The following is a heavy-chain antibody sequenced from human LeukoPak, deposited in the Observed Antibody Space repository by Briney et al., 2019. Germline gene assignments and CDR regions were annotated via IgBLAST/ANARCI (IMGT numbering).Heavy chain of an antibody. D-gene: IGHD3-10*01. CDR1: VFTFSSYS. Sequence: PGGSLRLSCSASVFTFSSYSMHWVRQAPWKGLEYVSAISSNGGSTYYADSVKGRFTISRDNSKNTLYLQMSSLRAEDTAVYYCVKGITMVRFRTRQIDYWGQGTLVTVSS. J-gene: IGHJ4*02. CDR3: VKGITMVRFRTRQIDY. CDR2: ISSNGGST. V-gene: IGHV3-64D*06.